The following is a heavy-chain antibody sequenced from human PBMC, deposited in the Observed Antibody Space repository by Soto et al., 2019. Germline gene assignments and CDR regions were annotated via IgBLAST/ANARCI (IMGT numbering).Heavy chain of an antibody. D-gene: IGHD3-10*01. Sequence: WGSLRVSCAAAEFTFIGLGMRCISQAAGKGLAWVSAISGSGGSTFYADSVKGRLTSSRDNSKNTLYRQMNSLRAEDTAVYYCAKDCPFPGCGPSPSTWFDPWGQRSLVTVTS. CDR1: EFTFIGLG. CDR2: ISGSGGST. J-gene: IGHJ5*02. CDR3: AKDCPFPGCGPSPSTWFDP. V-gene: IGHV3-23*01.